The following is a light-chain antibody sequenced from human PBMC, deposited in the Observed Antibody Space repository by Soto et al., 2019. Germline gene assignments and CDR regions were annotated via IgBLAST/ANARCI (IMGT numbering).Light chain of an antibody. Sequence: QMTQSPCSLSASVGERVTITCLASQGIRDDLGWYRQRPGKAPELLIFAASTLQGDVPSRFSGSGSGTDFTLTIGCLQSEDLATYYCQQYYTYPWTFCQVTKVAIK. V-gene: IGKV1-6*01. J-gene: IGKJ1*01. CDR3: QQYYTYPWT. CDR2: AAS. CDR1: QGIRDD.